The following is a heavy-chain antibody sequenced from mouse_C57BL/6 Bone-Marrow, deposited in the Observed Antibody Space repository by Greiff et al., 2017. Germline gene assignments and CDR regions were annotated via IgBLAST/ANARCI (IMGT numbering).Heavy chain of an antibody. D-gene: IGHD1-1*01. CDR1: GYTFTSYW. CDR2: IDPSDSYT. CDR3: AYYYGSSDY. Sequence: QVQLQQPGAELVRPGTSVKLSCKASGYTFTSYWMHWVKQRPGQGLEWIGVIDPSDSYTNSNQKFKGKATLTVDTSSSTAYMQRRSLTSEDSAVYYCAYYYGSSDYWGQGTTLTVSS. V-gene: IGHV1-59*01. J-gene: IGHJ2*01.